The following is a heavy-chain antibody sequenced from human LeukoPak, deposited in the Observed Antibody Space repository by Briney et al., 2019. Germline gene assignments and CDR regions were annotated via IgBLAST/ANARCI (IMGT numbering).Heavy chain of an antibody. V-gene: IGHV4-59*01. D-gene: IGHD1-26*01. J-gene: IGHJ4*02. Sequence: PSETLSLTCTVSGGSISIYYWSWIRQPPGKGLEWIGYIYNSGSTIYNPSLRSRVTISVDTSKNQFSLKLNSVTAVDTAVYYCVRDRELTYWSQGTLVTVSS. CDR2: IYNSGST. CDR1: GGSISIYY. CDR3: VRDRELTY.